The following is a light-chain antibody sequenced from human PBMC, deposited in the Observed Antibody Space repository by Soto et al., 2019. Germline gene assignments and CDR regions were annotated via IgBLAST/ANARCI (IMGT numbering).Light chain of an antibody. J-gene: IGLJ1*01. V-gene: IGLV2-23*02. CDR1: SSDVGSYNL. Sequence: QSALTQPASVSGSPGQSITISCTGTSSDVGSYNLVSWYQQHPGKAPKLMIYEVSKRPSGVSNRFSGSKSGNTASLTISGRQAEDEDDYYCCSYASSSDVFGTGTKLTVL. CDR2: EVS. CDR3: CSYASSSDV.